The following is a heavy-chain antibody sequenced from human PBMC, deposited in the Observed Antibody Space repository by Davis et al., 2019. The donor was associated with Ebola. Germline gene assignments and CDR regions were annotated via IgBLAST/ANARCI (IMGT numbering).Heavy chain of an antibody. D-gene: IGHD3-10*01. CDR2: MSSSGGTI. J-gene: IGHJ4*02. CDR3: AKDLSYYGSGSYDY. V-gene: IGHV3-11*01. Sequence: GGSLRLSCAASGFSFSDYYMSWIRQAPGKGLEWVSYMSSSGGTIYYADSVKGRFTISRDNAKNSLYLQMNSLRAEDTAVYYCAKDLSYYGSGSYDYWGQGTLVTVSS. CDR1: GFSFSDYY.